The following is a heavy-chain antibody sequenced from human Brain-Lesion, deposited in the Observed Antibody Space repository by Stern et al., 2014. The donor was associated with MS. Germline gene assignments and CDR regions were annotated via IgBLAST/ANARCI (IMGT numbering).Heavy chain of an antibody. CDR1: GFTFSQAW. Sequence: EVHLVESGGGLVKSGGSLRLSCAASGFTFSQAWMGWVRQVPGKGLEWVGHIKSRTDGGTDNYAASVKDRFTVSRDNSANMLYLQMNSLTIEDTAVYYCVAGAQLWLWGQGTLVTVSS. CDR2: IKSRTDGGTD. J-gene: IGHJ4*02. V-gene: IGHV3-15*01. D-gene: IGHD1-1*01. CDR3: VAGAQLWL.